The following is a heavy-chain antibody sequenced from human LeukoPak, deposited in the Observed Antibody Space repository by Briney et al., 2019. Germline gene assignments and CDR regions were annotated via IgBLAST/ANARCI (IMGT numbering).Heavy chain of an antibody. CDR1: GFTVSSNY. CDR2: ISWNSGTI. CDR3: AKAKYYDILTGPTNHWHFDL. D-gene: IGHD3-9*01. V-gene: IGHV3-9*01. J-gene: IGHJ2*01. Sequence: GGSLRLSCAASGFTVSSNYMSWVRQAPGKGLEWVSGISWNSGTIVYADSVKGRFTTSRDNAKNSLFLQMNSLRPEDTALYYCAKAKYYDILTGPTNHWHFDLWGRGTLVAVSS.